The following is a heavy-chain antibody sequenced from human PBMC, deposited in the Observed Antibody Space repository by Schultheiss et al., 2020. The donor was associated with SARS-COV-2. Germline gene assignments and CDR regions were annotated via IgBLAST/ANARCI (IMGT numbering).Heavy chain of an antibody. V-gene: IGHV3-30*07. CDR1: GFTFSTYT. Sequence: GGSLRLSCAASGFTFSTYTMHWVRQAPGKGLEWVAVVSYDGSNKYYGDSVKGRFTISRDNSKNTLYVQMNSLRAEDTAVYYCARDRRLYYGSGSNGMDVWGQGTTVTVSS. CDR2: VSYDGSNK. D-gene: IGHD3-10*01. CDR3: ARDRRLYYGSGSNGMDV. J-gene: IGHJ6*02.